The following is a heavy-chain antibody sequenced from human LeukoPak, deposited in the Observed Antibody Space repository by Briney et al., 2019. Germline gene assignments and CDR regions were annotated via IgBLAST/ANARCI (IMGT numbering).Heavy chain of an antibody. CDR2: IYYSGST. Sequence: SETLSLTCTVSGVSISSSSYYWGWIRQPPGKGLEWIGSIYYSGSTYYNPSLKSRVTISVDTSKNQFSLKLSSVTAADTAVYYCASQYYNILTGYPYYFDYWGQGTLVTASS. V-gene: IGHV4-39*01. CDR1: GVSISSSSYY. D-gene: IGHD3-9*01. J-gene: IGHJ4*02. CDR3: ASQYYNILTGYPYYFDY.